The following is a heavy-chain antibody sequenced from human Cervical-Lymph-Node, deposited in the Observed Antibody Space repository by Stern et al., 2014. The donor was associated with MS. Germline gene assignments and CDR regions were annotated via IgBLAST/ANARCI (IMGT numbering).Heavy chain of an antibody. J-gene: IGHJ2*01. V-gene: IGHV4-59*01. CDR1: GGSISSYY. Sequence: QVQLQESGPGLVKPSETLSLTCTVSGGSISSYYWSWIRQPPGKGLEWIGYIYYSGSTNYNPSLKSRVTISVDTSKNQFSLKLSSVTAADTAVYYCARYSSGRAGSSWYFDLWGRGTLVTVSS. CDR3: ARYSSGRAGSSWYFDL. CDR2: IYYSGST. D-gene: IGHD6-19*01.